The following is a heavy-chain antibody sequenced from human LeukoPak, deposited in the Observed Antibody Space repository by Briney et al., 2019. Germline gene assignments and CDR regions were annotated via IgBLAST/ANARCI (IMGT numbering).Heavy chain of an antibody. J-gene: IGHJ3*01. Sequence: GESLQISCKGSGYTFPSYWIGWVRQMPGKGLEWMGIIYPDDSGTRYSPSFQGQVTISVDKSISTVFLQWSSLKASDTAMYYCARDDSGTPDAFDVWGQGTMVTVSS. CDR1: GYTFPSYW. V-gene: IGHV5-51*01. CDR2: IYPDDSGT. CDR3: ARDDSGTPDAFDV. D-gene: IGHD1-26*01.